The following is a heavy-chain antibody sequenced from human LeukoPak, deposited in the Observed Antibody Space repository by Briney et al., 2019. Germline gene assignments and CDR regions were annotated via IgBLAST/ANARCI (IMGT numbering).Heavy chain of an antibody. Sequence: SETLSLTCAVYGGSFSGYYWSWIRQPPGKGLEWIGEINHSGSTNYNPSLKSRVTISVDTSKNQFSLKLSSVTAADTAVYYCARQRRDYSNYGARGSFDYWGQGTLVTVSS. CDR2: INHSGST. V-gene: IGHV4-34*01. CDR1: GGSFSGYY. D-gene: IGHD4-11*01. J-gene: IGHJ4*02. CDR3: ARQRRDYSNYGARGSFDY.